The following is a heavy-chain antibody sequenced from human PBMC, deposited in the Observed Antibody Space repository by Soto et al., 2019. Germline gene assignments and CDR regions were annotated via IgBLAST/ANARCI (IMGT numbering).Heavy chain of an antibody. D-gene: IGHD6-6*01. V-gene: IGHV4-59*01. CDR1: GGSISSYY. CDR2: IYYSGST. CDR3: ARGRAMAARPRWFDP. J-gene: IGHJ5*02. Sequence: SETLSLTCTVSGGSISSYYWSWIRQPPGKGLEWIGYIYYSGSTNYNPSLKSRVTISVDTSKNQFSLKLSSVTAADTAVYYCARGRAMAARPRWFDPWGQGTLVTVSS.